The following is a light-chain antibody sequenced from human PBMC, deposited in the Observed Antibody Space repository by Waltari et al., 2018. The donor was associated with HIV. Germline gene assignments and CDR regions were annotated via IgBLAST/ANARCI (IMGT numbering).Light chain of an antibody. Sequence: EIVLTQSPDFQSVTPREKVTITCRASQNIGESLHWYQQKPDQSPNLLIKFASQSFSGVPSSFSGSGSGTDFTLTISSLEAEDAATYYCLQSTTLPYTFGQGTKLEIK. J-gene: IGKJ2*01. CDR1: QNIGES. CDR3: LQSTTLPYT. CDR2: FAS. V-gene: IGKV6-21*01.